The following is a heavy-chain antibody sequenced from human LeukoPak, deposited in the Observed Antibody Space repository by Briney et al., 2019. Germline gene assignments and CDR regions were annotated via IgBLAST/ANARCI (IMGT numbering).Heavy chain of an antibody. V-gene: IGHV3-23*01. CDR2: ISGSGGST. CDR1: GFTFSSYE. J-gene: IGHJ4*02. CDR3: ARLAYYDSSGPVPGY. D-gene: IGHD3-22*01. Sequence: GGSLRLSCAASGFTFSSYEMNWVRQAPGKGLEWVSAISGSGGSTYYADSVKGRFTISRDNSKNTLYLQMNSLRVDDTAVYYCARLAYYDSSGPVPGYWGQGTLVTVSS.